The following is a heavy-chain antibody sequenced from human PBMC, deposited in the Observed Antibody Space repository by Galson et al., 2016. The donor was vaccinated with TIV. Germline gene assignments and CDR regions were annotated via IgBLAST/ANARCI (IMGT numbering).Heavy chain of an antibody. J-gene: IGHJ4*02. Sequence: SLRLSCAASGFNFGFYGMHWVRQAPGKGLEWVAIIGHDGNWKGYADSVKGRVTVSRDNSKNMLFLEMSSPRVEDTAVYYCARDFRTGKYCDYWGQGTLVNVSA. V-gene: IGHV3-33*01. D-gene: IGHD2-8*02. CDR2: IGHDGNWK. CDR1: GFNFGFYG. CDR3: ARDFRTGKYCDY.